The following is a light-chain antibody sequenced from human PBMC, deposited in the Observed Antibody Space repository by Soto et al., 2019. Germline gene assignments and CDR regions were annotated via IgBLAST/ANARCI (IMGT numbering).Light chain of an antibody. CDR2: EGS. J-gene: IGLJ2*01. CDR1: SSDVGTYNL. Sequence: QSALTQPASVSGSPGQSITISCTGTSSDVGTYNLVSWYQQHPGKAPKLMIYEGSKRPSGVSNRLSGSKSGNTASLTISGLQAEDEADYYCCSYAGSRTLVFGGGTKLTAL. V-gene: IGLV2-23*01. CDR3: CSYAGSRTLV.